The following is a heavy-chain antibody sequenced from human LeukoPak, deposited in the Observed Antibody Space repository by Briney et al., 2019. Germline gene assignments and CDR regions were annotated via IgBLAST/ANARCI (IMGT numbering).Heavy chain of an antibody. CDR3: STDPRLLTY. J-gene: IGHJ4*01. CDR1: GFSFSDSY. Sequence: GGSLRLSCVVSGFSFSDSYMNWLRQTPGKGLESLAYISPSSHDIYYADSVKGRFTISRDNARTSLYLQMNSLGPDDTALYYCSTDPRLLTYWGHGTLVTVSS. CDR2: ISPSSHDI. D-gene: IGHD2-8*01. V-gene: IGHV3-11*01.